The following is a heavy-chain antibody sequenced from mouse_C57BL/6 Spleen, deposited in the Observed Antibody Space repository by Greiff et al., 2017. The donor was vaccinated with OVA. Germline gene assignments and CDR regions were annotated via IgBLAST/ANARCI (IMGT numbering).Heavy chain of an antibody. CDR3: ARWEDYGSSYLFAY. Sequence: VQLQQPGAELVRPGSSVKLSCKASGYTFTSYWMHWVKQRPIQGLEWIGNIDPSDSETHYNQKFKDKATLTVDKSSSTAYMQLSSLTSEDSAVYYCARWEDYGSSYLFAYWGQGTLVTVSA. D-gene: IGHD1-1*01. V-gene: IGHV1-52*01. J-gene: IGHJ3*01. CDR2: IDPSDSET. CDR1: GYTFTSYW.